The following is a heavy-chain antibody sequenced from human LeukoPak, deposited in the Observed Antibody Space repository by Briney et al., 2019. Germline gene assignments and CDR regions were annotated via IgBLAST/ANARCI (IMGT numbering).Heavy chain of an antibody. CDR3: ARVKSGDIVVVPAAIDPYYYMDV. J-gene: IGHJ6*03. D-gene: IGHD2-2*01. Sequence: GRSLRLSCAASGFTFSSYGMHWVRQAPGKGLEWVAVISYDGSNKYYADSVKGRFTISRDNSKNTLYLQMNSLRAEGTAVYYCARVKSGDIVVVPAAIDPYYYMDVWGKGTTVTVSS. V-gene: IGHV3-30*05. CDR1: GFTFSSYG. CDR2: ISYDGSNK.